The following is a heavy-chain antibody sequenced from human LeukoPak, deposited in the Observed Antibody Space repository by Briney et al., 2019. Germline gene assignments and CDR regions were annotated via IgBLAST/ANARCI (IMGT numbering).Heavy chain of an antibody. CDR3: ARDQQMATITGGDY. CDR2: INPNSGGT. J-gene: IGHJ4*02. V-gene: IGHV1-2*04. CDR1: GYTFTGYY. Sequence: ASVKASCKASGYTFTGYYMHWVRQAPGQGLEWMGWINPNSGGTNYAQKFQGWVTMTRDTSTSTVYMELSSLRSEDTAVYYCARDQQMATITGGDYWGQGTLVTVSS. D-gene: IGHD5-24*01.